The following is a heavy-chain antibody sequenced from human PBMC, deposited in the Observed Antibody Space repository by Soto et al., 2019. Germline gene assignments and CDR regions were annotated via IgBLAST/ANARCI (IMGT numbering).Heavy chain of an antibody. V-gene: IGHV4-39*01. Sequence: SETLSLTCTVSGGSISSSSYYWGWIRQPPGKGLEWIGSIYYSGNTYYNPSLKSRVTISVDTAKNQFSLKLSSVTAADTAVYYCARQYYFGSGSYYNQPFDLWRHGTLVTVSS. D-gene: IGHD3-10*01. CDR2: IYYSGNT. CDR3: ARQYYFGSGSYYNQPFDL. J-gene: IGHJ4*01. CDR1: GGSISSSSYY.